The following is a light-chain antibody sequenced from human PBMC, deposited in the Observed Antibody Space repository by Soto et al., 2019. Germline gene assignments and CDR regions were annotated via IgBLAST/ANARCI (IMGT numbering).Light chain of an antibody. Sequence: EIVLTQSPGTLSLSPGDRATLSCRASQSVSSSNLAWYQQKPCQAPRLLISGASSRATGVPDRFRGGGSGTEFTLTISRLEPEDCGLYYCQQYHTSPITFRQGTRLESK. CDR1: QSVSSSN. V-gene: IGKV3-20*01. CDR3: QQYHTSPIT. J-gene: IGKJ5*01. CDR2: GAS.